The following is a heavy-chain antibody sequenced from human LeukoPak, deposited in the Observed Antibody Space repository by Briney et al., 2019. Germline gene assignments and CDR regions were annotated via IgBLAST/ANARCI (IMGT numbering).Heavy chain of an antibody. Sequence: GGSLRLSCAASGFAFSMYNMNWVRQAPGKGLEWLSYISGSGSTIYYADSVRGRFTISRDNAKHSLYLQMNSLRDEDTAVYYCARDNTVANDYWGQGTLVTVSS. CDR1: GFAFSMYN. CDR2: ISGSGSTI. V-gene: IGHV3-48*02. D-gene: IGHD4-17*01. J-gene: IGHJ4*02. CDR3: ARDNTVANDY.